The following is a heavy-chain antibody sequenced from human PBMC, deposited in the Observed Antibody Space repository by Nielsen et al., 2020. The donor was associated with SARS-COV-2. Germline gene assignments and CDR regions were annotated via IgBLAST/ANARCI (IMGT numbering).Heavy chain of an antibody. J-gene: IGHJ4*02. Sequence: GGSLRLSCAASGFTFSTNAMSWVRQAPGKGLEWVSTISGGGDSIYYADSVKGRFSISRDTSKNTLYLQMNSLRAEDTAVYYCAKHRWGHYYDSSDYWGQGTLVTVSS. CDR2: ISGGGDSI. D-gene: IGHD3-22*01. CDR1: GFTFSTNA. CDR3: AKHRWGHYYDSSDY. V-gene: IGHV3-23*01.